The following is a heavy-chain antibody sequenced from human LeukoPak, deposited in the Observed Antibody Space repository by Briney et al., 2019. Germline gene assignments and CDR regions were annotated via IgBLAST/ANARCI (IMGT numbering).Heavy chain of an antibody. D-gene: IGHD2/OR15-2a*01. V-gene: IGHV4-30-4*01. Sequence: SETLSLTCTVSGGSISSGDYYWSWIRQPPGKGLEWIGYIYYSGSTYYNPSLKSRVTISVDTSKNQFSLKLSSVTAADMAVYYCARASRLYPRLYYYYGMDVWGKGTTVTVSS. CDR2: IYYSGST. J-gene: IGHJ6*04. CDR3: ARASRLYPRLYYYYGMDV. CDR1: GGSISSGDYY.